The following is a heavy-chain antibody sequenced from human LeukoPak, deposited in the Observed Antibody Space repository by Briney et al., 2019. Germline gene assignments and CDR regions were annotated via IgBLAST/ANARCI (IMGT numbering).Heavy chain of an antibody. Sequence: SENLSLTCTVSGGSISSYHWSWVRQPPGKGLEWIGCILTSGSTNYNPSLKSRLTISVDTSKNQFTLKLSSVTAADTAVYYCARLRVSGSYLYYFDYWGQGTLVTVSS. V-gene: IGHV4-4*09. CDR2: ILTSGST. CDR1: GGSISSYH. J-gene: IGHJ4*02. D-gene: IGHD1-26*01. CDR3: ARLRVSGSYLYYFDY.